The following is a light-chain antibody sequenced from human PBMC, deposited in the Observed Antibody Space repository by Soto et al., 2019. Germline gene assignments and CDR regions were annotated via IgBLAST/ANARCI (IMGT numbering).Light chain of an antibody. CDR2: GAS. J-gene: IGKJ5*01. CDR3: QQYHKWPPIT. Sequence: EVVMTQSPVTLSVSPGERATLSCRASQSISNSLAWYQQKPGQAPRLLISGASTRATGIPARFSGSGSETEFTLTISSLKSEDFGVYYCQQYHKWPPITFGQGTRLEIK. V-gene: IGKV3D-15*01. CDR1: QSISNS.